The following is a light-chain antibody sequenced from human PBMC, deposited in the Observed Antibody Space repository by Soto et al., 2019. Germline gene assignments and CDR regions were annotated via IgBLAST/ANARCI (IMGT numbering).Light chain of an antibody. V-gene: IGKV3-15*01. CDR2: RAS. J-gene: IGKJ2*01. CDR1: QSININ. Sequence: EIVMTQSPATLSVSPGERATLSCRASQSININLAWYQQKPGQAPRLLIFRASTRATGLPARFSGSGSGAEFTLTISSLQSEDFAIYYCQQFNDWPYTFGQGTKLEIK. CDR3: QQFNDWPYT.